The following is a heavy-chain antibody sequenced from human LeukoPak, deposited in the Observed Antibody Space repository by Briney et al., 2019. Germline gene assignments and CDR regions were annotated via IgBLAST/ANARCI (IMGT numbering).Heavy chain of an antibody. Sequence: ASVKVSCKPSGYIFTRYYMHWVRQAPGQGLEGMGWIDPKTGGTNYAQTFPGRVTMTRDRSITTVYMDLTRLKSEDTAVYYSARGVEVTPVVIGVMRCFDPWGQGTLVTVSS. V-gene: IGHV1-2*02. CDR2: IDPKTGGT. J-gene: IGHJ5*02. CDR3: ARGVEVTPVVIGVMRCFDP. D-gene: IGHD3-16*02. CDR1: GYIFTRYY.